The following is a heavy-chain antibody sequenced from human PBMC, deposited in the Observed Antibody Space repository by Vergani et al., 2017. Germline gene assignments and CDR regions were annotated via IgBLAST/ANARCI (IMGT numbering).Heavy chain of an antibody. CDR3: ARDLFYYDSSGYYSSFFDY. V-gene: IGHV3-21*01. CDR2: ISSSSSYI. Sequence: EVQLVESGGGLVKPGGSLRLSCAASGFTFSSYSMNWVRQAPGKGLEWVSSISSSSSYIYYADSVKCRFTISRDNAKNSLYLQMNSLRAEDTAVYYCARDLFYYDSSGYYSSFFDYWGQGTLVTVSS. D-gene: IGHD3-22*01. J-gene: IGHJ4*02. CDR1: GFTFSSYS.